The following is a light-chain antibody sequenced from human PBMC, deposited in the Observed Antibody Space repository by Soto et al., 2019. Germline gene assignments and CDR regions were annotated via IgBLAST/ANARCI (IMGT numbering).Light chain of an antibody. V-gene: IGLV2-14*01. Sequence: QSALTQPASVSGSPGQSITISCTGTSSDVGGYNYVSWYQQHPGKAPKLMIYDVSNRPSGVSNRFSGSKSGNTASLTISGLQAEDEAEDDCSSYTSSSTRVFGTGTKLTVL. CDR3: SSYTSSSTRV. CDR1: SSDVGGYNY. J-gene: IGLJ1*01. CDR2: DVS.